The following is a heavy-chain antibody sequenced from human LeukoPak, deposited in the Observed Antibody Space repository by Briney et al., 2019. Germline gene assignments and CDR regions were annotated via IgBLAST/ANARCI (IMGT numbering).Heavy chain of an antibody. CDR3: ARDPYYYDSSGYYYLSGALDI. CDR2: ISSSSSYI. D-gene: IGHD3-22*01. Sequence: PGGSLRLSCAASGFTFSSYSMNWVRQAPGKGLERVSSISSSSSYIYYADSVKGRFTISRDNAKNSLYLQMNSLRAEDTAVYYCARDPYYYDSSGYYYLSGALDIWGQGTMVTVSS. CDR1: GFTFSSYS. J-gene: IGHJ3*02. V-gene: IGHV3-21*01.